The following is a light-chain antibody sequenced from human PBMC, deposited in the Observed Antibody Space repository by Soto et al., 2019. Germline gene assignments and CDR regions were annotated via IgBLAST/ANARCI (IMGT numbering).Light chain of an antibody. CDR1: QSINNW. V-gene: IGKV1-5*03. CDR3: QQLNSYPIT. CDR2: KAS. Sequence: DIQMTQSPSTLSASVGDRVTITCRASQSINNWLAWYQQRPGKAPKLLISKASSLESGVPSRFSGSGSGTDFTLTISSLQPEDFATYYCQQLNSYPITFGQGTRLEIK. J-gene: IGKJ5*01.